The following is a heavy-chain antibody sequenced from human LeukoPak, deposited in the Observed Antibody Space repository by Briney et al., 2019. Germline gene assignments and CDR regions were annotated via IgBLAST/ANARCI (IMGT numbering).Heavy chain of an antibody. J-gene: IGHJ4*02. D-gene: IGHD3-10*01. CDR1: GFIFSSYV. V-gene: IGHV3-23*01. Sequence: GGSLRLSCAASGFIFSSYVMSWVRQAPGKGLEWVSAISDSGGSTYYPDSVKGRFTISRDHAKNTLYLQMNSLRAEDTAVYYCGRDYYGSVDYWGQGTLVTVSS. CDR3: GRDYYGSVDY. CDR2: ISDSGGST.